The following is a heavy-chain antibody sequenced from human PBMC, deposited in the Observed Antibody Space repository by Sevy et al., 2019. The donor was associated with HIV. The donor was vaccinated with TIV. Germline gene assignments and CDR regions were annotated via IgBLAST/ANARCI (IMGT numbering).Heavy chain of an antibody. D-gene: IGHD6-19*01. Sequence: ASVKVSCKASGGTFSSYAISWMRQAPGQGLEWMGGIIPIFGTANYAQKFQGRVTITADESTSTAYMELSSLRSEDTAVYYCAREDSSGWYYFDYWGQGTLVTVSS. CDR1: GGTFSSYA. V-gene: IGHV1-69*13. CDR2: IIPIFGTA. J-gene: IGHJ4*02. CDR3: AREDSSGWYYFDY.